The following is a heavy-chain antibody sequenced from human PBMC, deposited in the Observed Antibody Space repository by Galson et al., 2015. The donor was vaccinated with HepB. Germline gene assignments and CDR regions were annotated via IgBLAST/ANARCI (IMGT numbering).Heavy chain of an antibody. CDR3: ATVQDIVVVPAADY. V-gene: IGHV1-69-2*01. CDR1: GYTFTDYY. J-gene: IGHJ4*02. CDR2: VDPEDGET. Sequence: VKVSCKVSGYTFTDYYMHWVQQAPGKGLEWMGLVDPEDGETIYAEKFQGRVTITADTTTDTAYMELSSLRSEDTAVYYCATVQDIVVVPAADYWGQGTLVTVSS. D-gene: IGHD2-2*01.